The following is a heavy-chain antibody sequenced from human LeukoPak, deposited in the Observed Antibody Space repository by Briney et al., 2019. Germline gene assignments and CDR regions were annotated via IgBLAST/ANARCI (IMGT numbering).Heavy chain of an antibody. CDR3: EILGGEGVVKNLSYFDY. V-gene: IGHV5-51*01. J-gene: IGHJ4*02. Sequence: GESLKISCKGSGYSFTSYWIGWVRQMPGKGLEWMGIIYPGDSDTRYSPSFQGQVTISADKSISTAYLQWSSLKASDTAIYYWEILGGEGVVKNLSYFDYGGRGPLVTVPS. CDR2: IYPGDSDT. D-gene: IGHD4-23*01. CDR1: GYSFTSYW.